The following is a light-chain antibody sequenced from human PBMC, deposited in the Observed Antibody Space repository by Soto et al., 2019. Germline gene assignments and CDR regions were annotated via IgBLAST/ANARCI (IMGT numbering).Light chain of an antibody. J-gene: IGKJ4*01. CDR2: ADS. V-gene: IGKV1-39*01. CDR1: QTVTNY. Sequence: DIPLTQSPSSLSASVGDRVTITCRASQTVTNYLHWYQQKPGKAPKLLIYADSNLQSGVPSRFGDSGSGTDFTLTISGLQPEDFATDYCQQSYTTRPLTFGGGTKVESK. CDR3: QQSYTTRPLT.